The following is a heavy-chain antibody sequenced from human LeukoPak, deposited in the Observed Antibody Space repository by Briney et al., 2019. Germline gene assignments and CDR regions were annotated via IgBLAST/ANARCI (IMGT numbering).Heavy chain of an antibody. D-gene: IGHD1-26*01. V-gene: IGHV4-59*08. Sequence: SETLSLTCTVSGGSISSYYWSWIRQPPGKGLEWIGYIYYSGSTNYNPSLKSRVTISVDTSKNQFSLKLSSVTAADTAVYYCVRYCRGELVHYFDYWGQGTLVTVSS. CDR1: GGSISSYY. J-gene: IGHJ4*02. CDR3: VRYCRGELVHYFDY. CDR2: IYYSGST.